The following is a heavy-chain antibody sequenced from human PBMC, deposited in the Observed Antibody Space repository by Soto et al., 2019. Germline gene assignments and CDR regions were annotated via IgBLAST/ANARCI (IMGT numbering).Heavy chain of an antibody. D-gene: IGHD3-22*01. J-gene: IGHJ4*02. CDR1: GFTFSSYD. CDR2: ISSNGGST. Sequence: GGSLRLSCAASGFTFSSYDMHWVRQAPGKGLEYVSAISSNGGSTYYADSVKGRFTISRDNSKNTLYLQMSSLRAEDTAVYYCVKDARRYYDSSGYQRGPFDYWGQGTLVTVSS. CDR3: VKDARRYYDSSGYQRGPFDY. V-gene: IGHV3-64D*08.